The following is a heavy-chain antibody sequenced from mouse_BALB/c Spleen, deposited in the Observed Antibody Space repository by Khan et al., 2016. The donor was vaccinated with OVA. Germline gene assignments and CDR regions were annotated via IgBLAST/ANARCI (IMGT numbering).Heavy chain of an antibody. CDR2: ISSGSSTI. J-gene: IGHJ1*01. CDR3: ARSGGNFYWYFDV. V-gene: IGHV5-17*02. D-gene: IGHD2-1*01. CDR1: GFTFSSFG. Sequence: EVELVESGGGLVQPGGSRKLSCAASGFTFSSFGMHWVRQAPKKGLEWVAYISSGSSTIYYVDTVKGRFTISRDNPKNTLFLQMTSLRSEDTAMYYCARSGGNFYWYFDVWGAGTSVTVSS.